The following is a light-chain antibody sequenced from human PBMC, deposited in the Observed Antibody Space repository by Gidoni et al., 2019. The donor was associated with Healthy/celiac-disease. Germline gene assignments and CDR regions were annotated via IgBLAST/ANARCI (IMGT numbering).Light chain of an antibody. CDR2: DDS. J-gene: IGLJ2*01. CDR3: QLWDSISDHVV. V-gene: IGLV3-21*02. CDR1: NIGSQS. Sequence: SYVLTKSPSVSVAPGQTARITCGGNNIGSQSVHWYQQKPGQAPVLVVYDDSDRPSGIPERFSGSSSGNTATLTISRVEAGDEADYYCQLWDSISDHVVFGGGTKLTVL.